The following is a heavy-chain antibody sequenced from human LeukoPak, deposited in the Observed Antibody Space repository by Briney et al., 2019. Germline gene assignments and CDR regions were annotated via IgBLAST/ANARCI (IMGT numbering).Heavy chain of an antibody. D-gene: IGHD3-22*01. CDR2: IYYSGST. CDR3: ARGFYDSRDYYFDY. V-gene: IGHV4-39*01. Sequence: SETLSLTCTVSGGSISSSSYYWGWIRQPPGKGLEWIGSIYYSGSTYYNPSLKSRVTISVDTSKNQFSLKLSSVTAADTAVYYCARGFYDSRDYYFDYWGQGTLVTVSS. CDR1: GGSISSSSYY. J-gene: IGHJ4*02.